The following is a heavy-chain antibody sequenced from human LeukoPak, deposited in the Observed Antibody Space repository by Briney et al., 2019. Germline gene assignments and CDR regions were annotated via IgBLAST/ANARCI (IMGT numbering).Heavy chain of an antibody. CDR3: VKVGYGGSSADH. CDR1: GFTFSSSA. Sequence: GGSLRLSCSASGFTFSSSAMHWVRQAPGKGLESVSVITGNGGSTYYADSVKGRFTISRDNSKNTLYLQMSSLRAEDTAVYYCVKVGYGGSSADHWGQGTQLTVFS. CDR2: ITGNGGST. V-gene: IGHV3-64D*06. D-gene: IGHD4-23*01. J-gene: IGHJ4*02.